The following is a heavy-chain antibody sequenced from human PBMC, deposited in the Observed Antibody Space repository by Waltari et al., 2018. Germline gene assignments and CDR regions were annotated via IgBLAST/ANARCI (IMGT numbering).Heavy chain of an antibody. CDR2: ISSISSYI. V-gene: IGHV3-21*01. Sequence: EVQLVESGGGLVKPGGSLRLSCAASGFTFSSHSVTWVRTAPGKGLEWVSSISSISSYIYYADSVKGRFTISRDNAKNSLYLQMNSLRAEDTAVYYCTTYYDFWSGYWTPGYFDYWGQGTLVTVSS. D-gene: IGHD3-3*01. CDR1: GFTFSSHS. CDR3: TTYYDFWSGYWTPGYFDY. J-gene: IGHJ4*02.